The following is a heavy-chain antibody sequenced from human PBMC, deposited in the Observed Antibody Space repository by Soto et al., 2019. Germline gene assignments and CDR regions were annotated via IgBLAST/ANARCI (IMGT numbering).Heavy chain of an antibody. D-gene: IGHD6-19*01. V-gene: IGHV1-2*02. CDR3: ARDPGIAVPLNWFDP. Sequence: ASVKVSCKAPGYTFTGYYMHWVRQAPGQGLEWMGWINPNSGGTNYAQKFQGRVTMTRDTSISTAYMELSRLRSDDTAVYYCARDPGIAVPLNWFDPWGQGTLVTVSS. J-gene: IGHJ5*02. CDR2: INPNSGGT. CDR1: GYTFTGYY.